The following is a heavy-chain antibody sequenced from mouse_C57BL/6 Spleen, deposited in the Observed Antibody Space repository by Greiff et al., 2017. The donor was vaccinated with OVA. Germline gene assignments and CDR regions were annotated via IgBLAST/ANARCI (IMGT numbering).Heavy chain of an antibody. V-gene: IGHV1-63*01. CDR3: ARRGGYFDY. Sequence: VQLQQSGAELVRPGTSVKMSCQASGYTFTNYWKGWAKPRPGHGPEWIGDIYPGGGYTNYNEKFKGKATLTADKSSSSAYMQFSSLTSEDSAIYYCARRGGYFDYWGQGTTLTVSS. J-gene: IGHJ2*01. CDR2: IYPGGGYT. CDR1: GYTFTNYW.